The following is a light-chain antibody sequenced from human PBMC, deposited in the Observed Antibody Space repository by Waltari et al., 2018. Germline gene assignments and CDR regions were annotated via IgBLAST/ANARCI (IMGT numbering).Light chain of an antibody. CDR1: QRVGRS. CDR2: GAS. J-gene: IGKJ1*01. V-gene: IGKV3-20*01. CDR3: QHYVRLPVT. Sequence: IVFTPSPGTLSLSPGERATLSCWASQRVGRSLAWYQQKRGQAPRLLIYGASTRATGIPDRFSGSGSGTDFSLTISRLEPEDFAVYYCQHYVRLPVTFGQGTKVEI.